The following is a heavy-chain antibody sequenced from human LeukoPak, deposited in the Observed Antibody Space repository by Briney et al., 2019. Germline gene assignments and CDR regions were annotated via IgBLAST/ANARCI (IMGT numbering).Heavy chain of an antibody. CDR1: GGTFSSYA. CDR2: IIPIFGTA. V-gene: IGHV1-69*05. D-gene: IGHD6-13*01. CDR3: ARDSGSSWYRNGGYYFDY. J-gene: IGHJ4*02. Sequence: ASVKVSCKASGGTFSSYAIRWVRQAPGQGLEWMGRIIPIFGTANYAQKFQGRVTITTDESTSTAYMELSSLRSEDTAVYYCARDSGSSWYRNGGYYFDYWGQGTLVTVSS.